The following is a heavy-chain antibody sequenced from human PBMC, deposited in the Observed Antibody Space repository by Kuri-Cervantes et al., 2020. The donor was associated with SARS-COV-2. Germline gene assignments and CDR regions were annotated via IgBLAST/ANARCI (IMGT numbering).Heavy chain of an antibody. Sequence: GESLKISCAASGFTFSSYDMNWVRQAPGKGLEWVGRIKSKTDGGTTDYAAPGKGRFTISRDDSKNTLYLQMNSLKTEDTAVYYCTTVPYYYDSSTHDYWGQGTLVTVSS. CDR1: GFTFSSYD. CDR3: TTVPYYYDSSTHDY. V-gene: IGHV3-15*07. CDR2: IKSKTDGGTT. J-gene: IGHJ4*02. D-gene: IGHD3-22*01.